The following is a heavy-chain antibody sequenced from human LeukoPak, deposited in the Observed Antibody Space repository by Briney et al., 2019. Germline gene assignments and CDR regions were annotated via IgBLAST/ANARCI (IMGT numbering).Heavy chain of an antibody. V-gene: IGHV3-23*01. CDR1: GFTFSSYA. D-gene: IGHD7-27*01. Sequence: GGSLRLSCAASGFTFSSYAMSWVRQAPGKGLEWVSAISGSGGSTYYADSVKGRFTISRDNAKNSLYLQMNSLRAEDTAVYYCAREKMGTPPWPSTTSYWYFDLWGRGTLVTVSS. CDR3: AREKMGTPPWPSTTSYWYFDL. J-gene: IGHJ2*01. CDR2: ISGSGGST.